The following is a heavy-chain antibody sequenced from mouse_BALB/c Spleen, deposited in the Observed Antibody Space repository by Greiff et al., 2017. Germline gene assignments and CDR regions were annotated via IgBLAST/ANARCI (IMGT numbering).Heavy chain of an antibody. Sequence: QVQLQQSGPELVKPGASVKISCKASGYAFSSSWMNWVKQRPGQGLEWIGRIYPGDGDTNYNGKFKGKATLTADKSSSTAYMQLSSLTSVDSAVYFGAREASMITAFAYWGQGTLVTVSA. D-gene: IGHD2-4*01. V-gene: IGHV1-82*01. J-gene: IGHJ3*01. CDR1: GYAFSSSW. CDR3: AREASMITAFAY. CDR2: IYPGDGDT.